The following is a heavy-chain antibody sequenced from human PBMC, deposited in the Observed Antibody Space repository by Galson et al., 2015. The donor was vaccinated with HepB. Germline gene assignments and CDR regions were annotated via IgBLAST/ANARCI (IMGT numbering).Heavy chain of an antibody. D-gene: IGHD3-10*01. CDR3: VSRQYYFASGTYYNVSDY. J-gene: IGHJ4*02. CDR2: IDPSDSYT. Sequence: QSGAEVKKPGESLKISCKGSGYSFTTFWITWVRQRPGKGLEWMGRIDPSDSYTDYSPSFQGHVAISVDKSITTAYLQWSSLKASDTAMYYCVSRQYYFASGTYYNVSDYWGQ. V-gene: IGHV5-10-1*01. CDR1: GYSFTTFW.